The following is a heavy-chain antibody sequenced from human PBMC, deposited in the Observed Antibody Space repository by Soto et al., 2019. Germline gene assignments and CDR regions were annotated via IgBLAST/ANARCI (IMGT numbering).Heavy chain of an antibody. V-gene: IGHV3-30-3*02. J-gene: IGHJ6*02. Sequence: QVQLVESGGGVVQPGRSLRLSCAASGFTFNYHALNWVRQAPGKGLEWVAVISYDGDNKYIAESVEGSFTISRDNPKNPVSQQMNSLRTEATAMYFCAKWTTTSDFSAMDVWGQGTTVTVSS. D-gene: IGHD3-3*01. CDR3: AKWTTTSDFSAMDV. CDR2: ISYDGDNK. CDR1: GFTFNYHA.